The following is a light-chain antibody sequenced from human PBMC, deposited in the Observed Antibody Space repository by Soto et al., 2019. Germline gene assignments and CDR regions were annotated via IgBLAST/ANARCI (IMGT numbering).Light chain of an antibody. CDR2: GAS. CDR3: QQYATSARLT. V-gene: IGKV3-20*01. J-gene: IGKJ3*01. Sequence: EIILTQSPASLSVSPGERATLSCRASQSVNNNLAWYQQKPGQAPRLLIYGASSRANGIPDRFSGSGSGTDFTLTINGLEPEDFAVYYCQQYATSARLTFGPGTNVDI. CDR1: QSVNNN.